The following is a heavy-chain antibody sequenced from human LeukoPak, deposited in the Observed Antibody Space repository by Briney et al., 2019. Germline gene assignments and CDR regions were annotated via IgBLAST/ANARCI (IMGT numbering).Heavy chain of an antibody. CDR2: ISSSSSYI. CDR3: ARQGYYGSGSYGNYFDY. D-gene: IGHD3-10*01. CDR1: GFTFSSYG. J-gene: IGHJ4*02. V-gene: IGHV3-21*01. Sequence: GGSLRLSCAASGFTFSSYGMHWVRQAPGKGLEWVSSISSSSSYIYYADSVKGRFTIYRDNAKNSLYLQMNSLRAEDTAVYYCARQGYYGSGSYGNYFDYWGQGTLVTVSS.